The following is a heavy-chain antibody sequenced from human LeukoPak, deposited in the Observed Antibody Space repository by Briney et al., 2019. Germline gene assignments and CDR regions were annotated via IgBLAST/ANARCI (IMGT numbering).Heavy chain of an antibody. CDR1: GFTFDDYG. D-gene: IGHD3-10*01. CDR3: ARGGYYGSGSYYKPPSYYYYYMDV. Sequence: GGSLRLSCAASGFTFDDYGMSWVRQAPGKGLEWVSGINWNGGSTDYADSVKGRFTISRDNAKNSLYLQMNSLRAEDTALYYCARGGYYGSGSYYKPPSYYYYYMDVWGKGTTVTVSS. V-gene: IGHV3-20*04. CDR2: INWNGGST. J-gene: IGHJ6*03.